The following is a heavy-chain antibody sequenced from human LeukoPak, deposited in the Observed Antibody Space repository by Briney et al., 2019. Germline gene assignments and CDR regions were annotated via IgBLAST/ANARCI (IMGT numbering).Heavy chain of an antibody. CDR1: GYTFTTYW. CDR2: IYPGDSDT. CDR3: ARGETERYFDY. Sequence: ASVKVSCKASGYTFTTYWIGWVRQMPGKGLEWMGIIYPGDSDTRYSPSFQGQVTISADKSITTAYLQWSSLKASDTAVYYCARGETERYFDYWGQGTLVTVSS. V-gene: IGHV5-51*01. D-gene: IGHD1-1*01. J-gene: IGHJ4*02.